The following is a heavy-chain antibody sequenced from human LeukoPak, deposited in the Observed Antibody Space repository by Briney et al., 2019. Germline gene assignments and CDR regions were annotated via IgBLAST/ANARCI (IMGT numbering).Heavy chain of an antibody. CDR2: ISSSSFYI. CDR3: ARGIDGYNTGPDY. D-gene: IGHD5-24*01. J-gene: IGHJ4*02. CDR1: GFTFSNYS. V-gene: IGHV3-21*01. Sequence: GGSLRLSCAASGFTFSNYSMSWVRQAPGKGLEWVSSISSSSFYIYYADSVEGRFTISRDNAKNSLYLQVNSLRAEDTAVYYCARGIDGYNTGPDYWGQGTLVTVSS.